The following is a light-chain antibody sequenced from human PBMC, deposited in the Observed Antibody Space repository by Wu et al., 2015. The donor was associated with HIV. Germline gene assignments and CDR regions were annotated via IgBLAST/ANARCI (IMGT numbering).Light chain of an antibody. CDR3: QQYNNWPPWT. Sequence: EIVLTQSPGTLSLSPGERATLSCRASQSVSFNYLAWYQQKPGQAPRLLIYGASTGPLVSQPGSVAVGLGQSSLSSSAACSLKYFAVYYCQQYNNWPPWTFGQGTKVEI. V-gene: IGKV3-15*01. J-gene: IGKJ1*01. CDR1: QSVSFNY. CDR2: GAS.